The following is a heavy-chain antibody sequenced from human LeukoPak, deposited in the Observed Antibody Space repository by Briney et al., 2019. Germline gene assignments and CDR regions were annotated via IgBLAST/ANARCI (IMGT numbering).Heavy chain of an antibody. Sequence: SETLSLTCTVSGGSISSYYWSWIRQPPGKGLEWIGCIYYSGSTNYNPSLKSRVTISVDTSKNQFSLKPSSVTAADTAVYYCARLPHYYDSSGYYGSSYYYYYGMDVWGQGTTVTVSS. D-gene: IGHD3-22*01. CDR2: IYYSGST. CDR3: ARLPHYYDSSGYYGSSYYYYYGMDV. V-gene: IGHV4-59*08. CDR1: GGSISSYY. J-gene: IGHJ6*02.